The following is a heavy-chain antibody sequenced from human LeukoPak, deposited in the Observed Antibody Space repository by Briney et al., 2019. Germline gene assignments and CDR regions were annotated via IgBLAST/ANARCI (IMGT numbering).Heavy chain of an antibody. CDR3: ARDPSGYNWFDP. CDR2: IYYSGST. J-gene: IGHJ5*02. V-gene: IGHV4-59*01. Sequence: SETLSLTCTVSGGSISSYYWSWIRRPPGKGLEWIGYIYYSGSTNYNPSLKSRVTISVDTSKNQFSLKLSSVTAADTAVYYCARDPSGYNWFDPWGQGTLVTVSS. CDR1: GGSISSYY. D-gene: IGHD5-12*01.